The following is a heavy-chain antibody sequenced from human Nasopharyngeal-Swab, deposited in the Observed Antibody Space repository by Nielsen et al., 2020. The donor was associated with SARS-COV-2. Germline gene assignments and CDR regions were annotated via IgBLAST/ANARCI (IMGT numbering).Heavy chain of an antibody. Sequence: SVKVSCKASGGTFSSYSINWVRQAPGQGLEWMGGIIPIFTTTNYAQKFQGRVTISADKSTSTAYMELSSLRSEDTAVYYCALHYYDSSGDYTRGAAFDYWGQGTLVTVSS. D-gene: IGHD3-22*01. V-gene: IGHV1-69*06. CDR2: IIPIFTTT. CDR3: ALHYYDSSGDYTRGAAFDY. CDR1: GGTFSSYS. J-gene: IGHJ4*02.